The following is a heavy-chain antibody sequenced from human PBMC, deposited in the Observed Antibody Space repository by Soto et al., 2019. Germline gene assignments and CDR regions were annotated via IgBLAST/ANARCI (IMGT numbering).Heavy chain of an antibody. Sequence: GGSLRLSCAASGFTFSSYSINWVRQAPGKGLEWVSSISSSSSYIYYADSVKGRFTISRDNAKNSLYLQMNSLRAEDTAVYYCARERIGSSGYSWDYWGQGTLVTVSS. CDR1: GFTFSSYS. CDR2: ISSSSSYI. D-gene: IGHD3-22*01. J-gene: IGHJ4*02. V-gene: IGHV3-21*01. CDR3: ARERIGSSGYSWDY.